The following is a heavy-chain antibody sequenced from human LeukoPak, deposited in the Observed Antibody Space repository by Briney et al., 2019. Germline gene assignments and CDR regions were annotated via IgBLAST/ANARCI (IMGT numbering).Heavy chain of an antibody. V-gene: IGHV3-23*01. CDR2: INGGATYT. Sequence: PGGSLRLSCAASGFTFSSYGMSWVRQAPGKGLEFVAAINGGATYTYYADSVKGRFTISRDNSKNTLYLQMNSLRAENTAVYYWAKDPILTVVNWFDSWGLGTLVSVSS. D-gene: IGHD2-21*02. CDR1: GFTFSSYG. CDR3: AKDPILTVVNWFDS. J-gene: IGHJ5*01.